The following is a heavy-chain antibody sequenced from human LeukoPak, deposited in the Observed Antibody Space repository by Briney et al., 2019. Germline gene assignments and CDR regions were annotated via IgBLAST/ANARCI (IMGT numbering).Heavy chain of an antibody. CDR1: GFTFSSYA. J-gene: IGHJ4*02. CDR2: ISGSGGST. Sequence: GGSLRLSCAASGFTFSSYAMSWVRQAPGKGLEWVSAISGSGGSTYYADSVKGRFTISRDNSKNTLYLQMNSLRAEDTAVYYCAKDHDYYDSSGSFDYWGQGTLVTVSS. V-gene: IGHV3-23*01. D-gene: IGHD3-22*01. CDR3: AKDHDYYDSSGSFDY.